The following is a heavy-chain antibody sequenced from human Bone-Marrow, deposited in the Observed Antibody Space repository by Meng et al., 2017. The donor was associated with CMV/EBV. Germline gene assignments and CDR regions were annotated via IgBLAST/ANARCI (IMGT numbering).Heavy chain of an antibody. J-gene: IGHJ6*02. Sequence: GESLKSSCAASGFTFSSFWMAWVRQAPGKGLEWVGNIKQDESEIQYVGSVKGRFTITRDNAKNPLYLQMNSLRAEDTAVYYCARNEYSSPYGMDVWGQGTTVTVSS. CDR3: ARNEYSSPYGMDV. V-gene: IGHV3-7*01. D-gene: IGHD6-6*01. CDR2: IKQDESEI. CDR1: GFTFSSFW.